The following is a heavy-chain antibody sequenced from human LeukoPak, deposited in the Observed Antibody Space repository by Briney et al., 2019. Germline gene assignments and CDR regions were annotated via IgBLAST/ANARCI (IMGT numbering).Heavy chain of an antibody. J-gene: IGHJ4*02. CDR2: ISSSSTYI. CDR3: ARVMTTVTTPWHFDY. V-gene: IGHV3-21*01. CDR1: GFTFSSYN. D-gene: IGHD4-17*01. Sequence: GGSLRLSCAASGFTFSSYNMNWVRQAPGKGLEWVSSISSSSTYIYYADSLKGRFTISRDNAKNSLYLQMNSLRAEDTAVYYCARVMTTVTTPWHFDYWGQGTLVTVSS.